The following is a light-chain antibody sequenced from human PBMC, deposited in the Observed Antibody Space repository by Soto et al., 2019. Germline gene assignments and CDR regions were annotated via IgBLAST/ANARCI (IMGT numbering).Light chain of an antibody. CDR1: SSDVGGYDY. V-gene: IGLV2-8*01. Sequence: QSVLTQPPSASGSPGQSVTISCTGTSSDVGGYDYVSWYQQQSGKAPKLIIYEVTNRPSGVPDRFSGSKSGNTASLTVSGLQAEDEADYYCCSYAGISNVIFGAGTKLTAL. CDR3: CSYAGISNVI. J-gene: IGLJ2*01. CDR2: EVT.